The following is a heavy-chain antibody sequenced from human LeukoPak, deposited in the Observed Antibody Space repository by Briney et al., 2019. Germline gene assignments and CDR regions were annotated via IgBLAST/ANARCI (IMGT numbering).Heavy chain of an antibody. D-gene: IGHD4-17*01. CDR1: GGSFSGYY. CDR2: INHSGST. Sequence: SETLSLTCAVYGGSFSGYYWSWIRQPPGKGLEWIGEINHSGSTNYNPSLKSRVTISVDTSKNQFSLKLSSVTAADTAVYCCARTLDDYDLRGMDVWGQGTTVTVSS. V-gene: IGHV4-34*01. J-gene: IGHJ6*02. CDR3: ARTLDDYDLRGMDV.